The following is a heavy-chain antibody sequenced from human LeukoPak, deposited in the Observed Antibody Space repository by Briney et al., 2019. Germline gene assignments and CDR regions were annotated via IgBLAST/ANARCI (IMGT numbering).Heavy chain of an antibody. J-gene: IGHJ6*03. CDR3: AKSAGGYYYYYMDV. Sequence: SETLSLTCTVSGDSISSGSYYWSWIRQPAGKGLEWIGRIYTSGTTNYNPSLKSRVTISVDTSKNQVSLKLSSVTAADTAVYYCAKSAGGYYYYYMDVWGKGTTVTVSS. V-gene: IGHV4-61*02. D-gene: IGHD3-10*01. CDR2: IYTSGTT. CDR1: GDSISSGSYY.